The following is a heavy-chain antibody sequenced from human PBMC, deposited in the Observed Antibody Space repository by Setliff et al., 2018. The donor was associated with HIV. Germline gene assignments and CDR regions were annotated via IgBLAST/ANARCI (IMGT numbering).Heavy chain of an antibody. J-gene: IGHJ4*02. D-gene: IGHD6-19*01. CDR2: IYHSGST. V-gene: IGHV4-39*07. CDR1: GGSISSGSYY. CDR3: ATSVVGVAGSRDIDY. Sequence: PSETLSLTCTVFGGSISSGSYYWGWIRLPPGKGLEWIGSIYHSGSTNYNPSLKSRVTISVDKSKNQFSLKLSSVTAADTAVYFCATSVVGVAGSRDIDYWGQGTLVTVSS.